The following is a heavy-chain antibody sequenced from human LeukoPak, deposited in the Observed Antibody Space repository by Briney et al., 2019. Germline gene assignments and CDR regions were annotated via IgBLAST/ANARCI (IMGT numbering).Heavy chain of an antibody. J-gene: IGHJ4*02. CDR2: IYYSGST. Sequence: SETLSLTCTVSGGSISSSSYYWGWIRQPPGKGLEWIGSIYYSGSTYYNPSLKSRVTISVDTSKNQFSLKLSSVTAADTAVYYCARVEYYYDSSGYLARAFVDYWGQGTLVTVSS. CDR1: GGSISSSSYY. D-gene: IGHD3-22*01. CDR3: ARVEYYYDSSGYLARAFVDY. V-gene: IGHV4-39*07.